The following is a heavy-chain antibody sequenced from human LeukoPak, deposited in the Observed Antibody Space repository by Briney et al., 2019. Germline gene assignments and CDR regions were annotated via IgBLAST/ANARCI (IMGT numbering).Heavy chain of an antibody. V-gene: IGHV3-23*01. CDR2: ISGSGGST. Sequence: PGGSLRLSCAASGFTVSSNYMSWVRQAPGKGLEWVSAISGSGGSTYYADSVKGRFTISRDNSKNTLYLQMNSLRAEDTAVYYCAKDGVVATSKVNYYYGMDVWGQGTTVTVSS. D-gene: IGHD5-12*01. J-gene: IGHJ6*02. CDR1: GFTVSSNY. CDR3: AKDGVVATSKVNYYYGMDV.